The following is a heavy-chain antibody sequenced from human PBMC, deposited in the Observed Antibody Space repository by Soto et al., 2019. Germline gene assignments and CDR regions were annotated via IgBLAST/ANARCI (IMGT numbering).Heavy chain of an antibody. J-gene: IGHJ4*02. CDR2: INKNGFTI. CDR1: GXTLTTYS. CDR3: ARGAVTGTSLFDY. V-gene: IGHV3-48*02. Sequence: LRLSCAVSGXTLTTYSMNWVRQAPGKGLEWISFINKNGFTIYYAESVKGRFTISRDYAKNSLHLQMYSLRHEDTALYYCARGAVTGTSLFDYWGLGTLVTVSS. D-gene: IGHD6-19*01.